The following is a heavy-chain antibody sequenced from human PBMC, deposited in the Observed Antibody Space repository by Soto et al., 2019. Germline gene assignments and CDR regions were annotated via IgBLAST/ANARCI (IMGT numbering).Heavy chain of an antibody. J-gene: IGHJ4*02. CDR1: CYSISSGYY. D-gene: IGHD3-22*01. CDR3: ARDRNYYDSSGYSAGLDY. CDR2: IYHSGST. V-gene: IGHV4-38-2*02. Sequence: SETLSLTCAVSCYSISSGYYWGWIRQPPVKGLEWIGSIYHSGSTYYNPSLKSRVTISVDTSKNQFSLKLSSVTAADTAVYYCARDRNYYDSSGYSAGLDYWGQGTLVTVSS.